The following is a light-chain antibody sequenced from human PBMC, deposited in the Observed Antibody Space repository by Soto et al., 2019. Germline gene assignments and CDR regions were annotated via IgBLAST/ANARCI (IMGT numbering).Light chain of an antibody. J-gene: IGKJ5*01. CDR2: GAS. V-gene: IGKV3-20*01. Sequence: EIVLTQSPGTLSLSPGERATLSCRASQSVSNSYLAWYQQKPGQAPRLLIYGASSRASGIPDRFSGSGSATDFTLTISRLEPEDFAVYYCQQYGSISITFGQGTRLEIK. CDR3: QQYGSISIT. CDR1: QSVSNSY.